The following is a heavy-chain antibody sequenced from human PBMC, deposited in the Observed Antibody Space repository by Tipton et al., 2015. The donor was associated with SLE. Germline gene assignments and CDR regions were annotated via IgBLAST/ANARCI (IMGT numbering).Heavy chain of an antibody. Sequence: TLSLTCTVSGGSISSHYWSWIRQPAGKGLEWIGHIYTSGSTNYNPSLKSRVTISVDTSKNQFSLKLSSVTAADTAVYYCARATVTRDAFDIWGQGTMVTVSS. CDR2: IYTSGST. CDR1: GGSISSHY. D-gene: IGHD4-17*01. V-gene: IGHV4-4*07. J-gene: IGHJ3*02. CDR3: ARATVTRDAFDI.